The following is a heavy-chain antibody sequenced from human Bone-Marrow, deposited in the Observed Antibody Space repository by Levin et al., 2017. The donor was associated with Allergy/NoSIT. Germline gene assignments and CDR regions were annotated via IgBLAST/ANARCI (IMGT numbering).Heavy chain of an antibody. CDR1: GGSIHSATDY. J-gene: IGHJ5*02. V-gene: IGHV4-39*07. CDR3: ARNSSISFQGCFDP. Sequence: SQTLSLTCTVSGGSIHSATDYWGWVRQPPGKGLEWIATIYYSGNTYYNPSLMTRVTISLDSSKNQFSLNLRSATAADTAVYYCARNSSISFQGCFDPWGPGTLVTVSA. D-gene: IGHD2-21*01. CDR2: IYYSGNT.